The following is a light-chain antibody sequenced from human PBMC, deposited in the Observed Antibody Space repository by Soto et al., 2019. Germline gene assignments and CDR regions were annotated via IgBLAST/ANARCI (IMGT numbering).Light chain of an antibody. Sequence: EILLTQSPGALAVSPGEVATLSCRASQSVRDNLAWYQQKPGQAPRLLIYGASSRATGVPARFSGSGSGTEFTLAISSVQSEDFAVYYCQQYDDWPRTFGQGTKVDIK. CDR1: QSVRDN. CDR3: QQYDDWPRT. J-gene: IGKJ1*01. CDR2: GAS. V-gene: IGKV3-15*01.